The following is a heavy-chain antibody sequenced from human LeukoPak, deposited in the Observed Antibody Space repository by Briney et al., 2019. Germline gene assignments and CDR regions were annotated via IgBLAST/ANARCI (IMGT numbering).Heavy chain of an antibody. D-gene: IGHD5-12*01. Sequence: PGGSLRLSCAASGFTFSSYGMHWVRQAPGKGLEWVAFIRYDGSNKYYADSVKGRFTVSRDNSKNTLYLQMNSLRAEDTAVYYCAKGNSGYDGGYYWGQGTLVTVSS. J-gene: IGHJ4*02. CDR3: AKGNSGYDGGYY. CDR2: IRYDGSNK. V-gene: IGHV3-30*02. CDR1: GFTFSSYG.